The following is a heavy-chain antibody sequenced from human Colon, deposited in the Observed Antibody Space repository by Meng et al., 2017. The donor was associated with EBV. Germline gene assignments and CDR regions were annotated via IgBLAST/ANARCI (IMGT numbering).Heavy chain of an antibody. CDR3: GRDQGRELRNH. V-gene: IGHV4-4*02. D-gene: IGHD1-7*01. CDR1: GDSISSDIW. J-gene: IGHJ4*02. CDR2: VYHRGDT. Sequence: QVQLQESGPGLVKPSXXXXXTCTVSGDSISSDIWWSWVRQPPEKGLVWIGEVYHRGDTNYNPSLKSRVDISVDKSKNQFYLSLFSVTAADTAVYYCGRDQGRELRNHWGPGTMVTVSA.